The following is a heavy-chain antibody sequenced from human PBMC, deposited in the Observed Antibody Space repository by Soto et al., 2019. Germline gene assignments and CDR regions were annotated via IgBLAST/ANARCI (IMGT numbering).Heavy chain of an antibody. J-gene: IGHJ6*02. D-gene: IGHD2-15*01. Sequence: GASVKVSCKASGGTFSSYAISWVRQAPGQGLEWMGGIIPIFGTANYAQKLQGRVTITADESTSTAYMELSSLRSEDTAVYYCARAVVVVVAANYYYYGMDVWGQGTTVTVSS. CDR1: GGTFSSYA. V-gene: IGHV1-69*13. CDR2: IIPIFGTA. CDR3: ARAVVVVVAANYYYYGMDV.